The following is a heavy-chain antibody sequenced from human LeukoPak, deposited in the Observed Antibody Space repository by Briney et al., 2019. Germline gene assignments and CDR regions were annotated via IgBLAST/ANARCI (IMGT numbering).Heavy chain of an antibody. D-gene: IGHD1-1*01. V-gene: IGHV7-4-1*02. Sequence: ASVKVSCKASGYTFPNYALNWVRQAPGQGLEWMGWININTGNPTYAQGFTGRFVFSLDTSVSTAYLQISSLKAEDTAVYYCAGRVEGHAFDIWGQGTMVTVSS. CDR3: AGRVEGHAFDI. J-gene: IGHJ3*02. CDR2: ININTGNP. CDR1: GYTFPNYA.